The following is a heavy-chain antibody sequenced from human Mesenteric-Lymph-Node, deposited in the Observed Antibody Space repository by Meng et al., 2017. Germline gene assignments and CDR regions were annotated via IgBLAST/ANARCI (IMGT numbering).Heavy chain of an antibody. D-gene: IGHD2-21*02. V-gene: IGHV4-59*02. CDR2: ISHRGRT. CDR3: AKMTVRSDDALDI. CDR1: GGSVSSYY. J-gene: IGHJ3*02. Sequence: VQLQESGPRLVKPAETLSLTCSVSGGSVSSYYWSWIRQPPGRGLEWIGYISHRGRTNYNPSLETRLTISVDTSKNLVFLKLSFVTVADAAVYYCAKMTVRSDDALDIWGQGTMVTVSS.